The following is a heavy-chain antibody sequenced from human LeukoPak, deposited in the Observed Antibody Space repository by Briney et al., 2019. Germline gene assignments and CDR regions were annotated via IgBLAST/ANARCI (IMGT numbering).Heavy chain of an antibody. CDR1: GGSISSYH. CDR2: IYYSGST. V-gene: IGHV4-59*08. D-gene: IGHD6-19*01. J-gene: IGHJ4*02. CDR3: ARLWYSSGPDY. Sequence: PSETLSLTCTVSGGSISSYHWSWIRQPPGKGLEWIGYIYYSGSTNYNPSLKSRVTISVDTSKNQFSLKLSSVTAADTAVYYCARLWYSSGPDYWGQGTLVTVSS.